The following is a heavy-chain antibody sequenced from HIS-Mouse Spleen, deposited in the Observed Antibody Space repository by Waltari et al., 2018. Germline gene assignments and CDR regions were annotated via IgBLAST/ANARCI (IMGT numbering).Heavy chain of an antibody. J-gene: IGHJ5*02. CDR2: INPNSGGT. V-gene: IGHV1-2*02. CDR3: ARAAIGWTPRADP. D-gene: IGHD6-19*01. CDR1: GYTLPAHN. Sequence: QAQLVQSGAAETQPGDSVTVPCKASGYTLPAHNIPWVRRAPGQGLEWMGWINPNSGGTNYAQKFQGRVTMTRDTSISTAYMELSRLRSDDTAVYYCARAAIGWTPRADPWGQGTLVTVSS.